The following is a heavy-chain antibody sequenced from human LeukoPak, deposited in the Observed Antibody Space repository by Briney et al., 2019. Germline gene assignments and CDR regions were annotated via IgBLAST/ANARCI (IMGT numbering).Heavy chain of an antibody. V-gene: IGHV3-30*03. D-gene: IGHD3-22*01. J-gene: IGHJ3*02. CDR3: ARQHDSSGYYPSSKFDAFDI. Sequence: GGSLRLSCAASGFTFSSYGMHWVRQAPGKGLEWVAVISYDGSNKYYADSVKGRFTISRDNSKNTLYLQMNSLRAEDTAVYYCARQHDSSGYYPSSKFDAFDIWGQGTMVTVSS. CDR2: ISYDGSNK. CDR1: GFTFSSYG.